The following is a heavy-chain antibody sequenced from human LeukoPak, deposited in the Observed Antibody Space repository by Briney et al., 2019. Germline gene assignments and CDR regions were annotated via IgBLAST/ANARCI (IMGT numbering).Heavy chain of an antibody. V-gene: IGHV1-2*02. Sequence: ASVKVSCKASGYTFTGYYMHWVRQAPGQGLEWMGWINPNSGGTNYAQKFQGRVTMTRDTSISTAYMELSRLRSDDTAVYYCARDLGELSLGDYWGQGTLVTVSS. CDR3: ARDLGELSLGDY. CDR2: INPNSGGT. J-gene: IGHJ4*02. CDR1: GYTFTGYY. D-gene: IGHD3-16*02.